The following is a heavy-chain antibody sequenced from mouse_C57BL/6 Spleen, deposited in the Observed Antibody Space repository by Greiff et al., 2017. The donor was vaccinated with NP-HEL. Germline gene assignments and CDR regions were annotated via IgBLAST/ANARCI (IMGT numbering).Heavy chain of an antibody. CDR2: INPSSGYT. CDR1: GYTFSSYW. Sequence: VQLQQSGAELAKPGASVKLSCKASGYTFSSYWMHWVKQRPGQGLEWIGYINPSSGYTKYNQKFKDKATLTADKSSSTAYMQLSSLTYEDSADYYCARDYGSNDGWFAYWGQGTLVTVSA. D-gene: IGHD1-1*01. J-gene: IGHJ3*01. V-gene: IGHV1-7*01. CDR3: ARDYGSNDGWFAY.